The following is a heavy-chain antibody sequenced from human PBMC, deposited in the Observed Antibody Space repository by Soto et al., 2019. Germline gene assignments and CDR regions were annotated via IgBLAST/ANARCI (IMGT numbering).Heavy chain of an antibody. V-gene: IGHV3-21*01. J-gene: IGHJ6*02. CDR2: ISSSSSYI. Sequence: GGSLRLSCAASGFTFSSYSMNWVRQAPGKGLGWVSSISSSSSYIYYADSVKGRFTISRDNAKNSLYLQMNSLRAEDTAVYYCASPPSYGMDVWGQGTTVTVSS. CDR3: ASPPSYGMDV. CDR1: GFTFSSYS.